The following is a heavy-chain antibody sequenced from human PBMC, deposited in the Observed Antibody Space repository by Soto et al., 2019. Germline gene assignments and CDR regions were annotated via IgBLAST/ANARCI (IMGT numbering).Heavy chain of an antibody. Sequence: QVQLVESGGGVVQPGRSLRLSSAASGFTFSSYGMHWVRQAPGKGLEWVAVIWYDGSNKYYADSVKGRFTISRDNSKNTLYLQMNSLRAEDTAVYYCARDLSSYSSGWYVIWFDPWAEGTLVTVSS. D-gene: IGHD6-19*01. V-gene: IGHV3-33*01. CDR1: GFTFSSYG. J-gene: IGHJ5*02. CDR2: IWYDGSNK. CDR3: ARDLSSYSSGWYVIWFDP.